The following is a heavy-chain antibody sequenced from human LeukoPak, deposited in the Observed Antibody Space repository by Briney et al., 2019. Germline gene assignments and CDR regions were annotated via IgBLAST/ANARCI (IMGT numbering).Heavy chain of an antibody. Sequence: SSETLSLTCTVSGGSVSSATYYWSWIRQPPGKGLEWIGYIYYSGSTNYNPSLKSRVTISVDTSKNQFSLKLSSVTAADTAVYYCARDAPRYCSSTSCSEGMDVWGQGTTVTVSS. J-gene: IGHJ6*02. CDR2: IYYSGST. V-gene: IGHV4-61*01. CDR1: GGSVSSATYY. CDR3: ARDAPRYCSSTSCSEGMDV. D-gene: IGHD2-2*01.